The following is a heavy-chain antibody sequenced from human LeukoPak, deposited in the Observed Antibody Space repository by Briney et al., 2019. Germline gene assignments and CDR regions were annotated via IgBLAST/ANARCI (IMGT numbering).Heavy chain of an antibody. CDR3: ARGRSGYYLDP. Sequence: QPGGYLRLSCAASGFTFSSYGMNWVRQAPGQGLEWVSYIGSSSSNMYYAASVKGRFTISRDNVQNSLYLQMNSLRADDTAVYYCARGRSGYYLDPWGQGTLVTVSS. J-gene: IGHJ5*02. V-gene: IGHV3-48*01. D-gene: IGHD3-22*01. CDR1: GFTFSSYG. CDR2: IGSSSSNM.